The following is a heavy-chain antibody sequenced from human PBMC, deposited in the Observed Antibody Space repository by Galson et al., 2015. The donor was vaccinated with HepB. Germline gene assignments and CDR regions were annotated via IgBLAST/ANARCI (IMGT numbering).Heavy chain of an antibody. D-gene: IGHD3-22*01. CDR1: GFTLSNAW. CDR3: AKGPYDSSGLEYFQH. V-gene: IGHV3-15*01. Sequence: SLRLSCAASGFTLSNAWMSWVRQTPGKGLEWVGRIRSKTDGETTEYAAPVKGRFTISRDDSKNTVYLQMNSLRAEDTAVYYCAKGPYDSSGLEYFQHWGQGTLVTVSS. J-gene: IGHJ1*01. CDR2: IRSKTDGETT.